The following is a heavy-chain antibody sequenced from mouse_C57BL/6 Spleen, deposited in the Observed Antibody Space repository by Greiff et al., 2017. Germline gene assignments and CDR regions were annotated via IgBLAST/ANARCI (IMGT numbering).Heavy chain of an antibody. D-gene: IGHD1-1*01. CDR2: FYPGGGSI. J-gene: IGHJ4*01. CDR3: ARPGEFYYYGTVYAMDY. CDR1: GYTFTEYT. V-gene: IGHV1-62-2*01. Sequence: VQRVESGAELVKPGASVKLSCKASGYTFTEYTIHWVKQRSGQGLEWIGWFYPGGGSIKYNEKFKDKATLTADKSSSTVYMELSRLTSEDSAVYFCARPGEFYYYGTVYAMDYWGQGTSVTVSS.